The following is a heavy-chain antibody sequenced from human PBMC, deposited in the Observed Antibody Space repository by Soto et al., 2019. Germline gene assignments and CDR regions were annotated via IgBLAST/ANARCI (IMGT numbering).Heavy chain of an antibody. D-gene: IGHD3-22*01. CDR3: ARPLGYYDSSGYHLGY. Sequence: SVKVSCKASGGTFSSYAISWVRQAPGQGLEWMGGIIPIFGTANYAQKFQGRVTITADESTSTAYMELSSLRSEDTAVYYCARPLGYYDSSGYHLGYWGQGTLVAVSS. J-gene: IGHJ4*02. V-gene: IGHV1-69*13. CDR1: GGTFSSYA. CDR2: IIPIFGTA.